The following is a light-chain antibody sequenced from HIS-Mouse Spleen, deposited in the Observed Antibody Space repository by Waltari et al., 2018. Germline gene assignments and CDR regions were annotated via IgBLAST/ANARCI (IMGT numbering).Light chain of an antibody. CDR2: KDS. V-gene: IGLV3-25*03. CDR3: QSADSSGTYVV. J-gene: IGLJ2*01. CDR1: AFPTQY. Sequence: SYELTPPPSVSVSPGQTARLTCSGDAFPTQYAYVYQQKPGQAPVLGIYKDSERPSGIPERFSGSSSGTTVTLTISGVQAEDEADYYCQSADSSGTYVVFGGGTKLTVL.